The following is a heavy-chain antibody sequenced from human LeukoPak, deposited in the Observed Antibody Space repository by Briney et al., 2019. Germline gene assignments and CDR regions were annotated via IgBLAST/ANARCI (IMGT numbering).Heavy chain of an antibody. D-gene: IGHD3-22*01. CDR2: IDPSGGST. J-gene: IGHJ3*02. Sequence: ASVKGSCKASGYPFSSYYMYAGRQAPGQGPEWMGIIDPSGGSTSYAQNFQGRVTMTRDTSTTAVYMELGSLRSEDTAVYYCARNRMTMKVVPGSDAFDIWGQGTMVIVSS. V-gene: IGHV1-46*01. CDR3: ARNRMTMKVVPGSDAFDI. CDR1: GYPFSSYY.